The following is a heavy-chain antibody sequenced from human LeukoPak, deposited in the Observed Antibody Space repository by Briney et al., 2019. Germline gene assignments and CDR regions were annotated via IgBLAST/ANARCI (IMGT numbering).Heavy chain of an antibody. CDR3: ARRVLTLPFDY. V-gene: IGHV4-59*01. Sequence: SETLSLTCTVSGGSISSYHWSWVRQPPGKGLEWIGYIYYSGSTNYNPSLKGRVTISLDTSKNQFSLKLSSVTAADTAVYYCARRVLTLPFDYWGQGTLVTVSS. CDR1: GGSISSYH. CDR2: IYYSGST. D-gene: IGHD1-14*01. J-gene: IGHJ4*02.